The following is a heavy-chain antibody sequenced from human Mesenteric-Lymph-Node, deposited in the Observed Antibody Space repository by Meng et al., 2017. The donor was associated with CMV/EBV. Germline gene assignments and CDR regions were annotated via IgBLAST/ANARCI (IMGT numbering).Heavy chain of an antibody. Sequence: PETLSLTCTVSGRSISSDYWSWIRQPAGKGLEWIGYIYKIGSTNYNPCLKSRVTTSVDTSKNQFSLKLSSVTAADAAVYYCARGQLVLWGLRNYYYGMDVWGQGTTVTVSS. D-gene: IGHD6-13*01. CDR2: IYKIGST. J-gene: IGHJ6*02. CDR1: GRSISSDY. CDR3: ARGQLVLWGLRNYYYGMDV. V-gene: IGHV4-59*01.